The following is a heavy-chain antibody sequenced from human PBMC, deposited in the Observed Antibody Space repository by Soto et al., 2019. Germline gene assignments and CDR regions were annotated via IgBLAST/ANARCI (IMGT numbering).Heavy chain of an antibody. V-gene: IGHV1-69*12. J-gene: IGHJ2*01. Sequence: QVQLVQSGAEVKKPGSSVTVSCKASGGTFSSYTISWVRQAPGQGLEWMGGIIPIFGTANYAQKFQGRVTIPADQSMXTAYMELSSLRSEDTAVYCCARGNHRWLQLWYFDLWGRGTLVTVSS. D-gene: IGHD5-12*01. CDR3: ARGNHRWLQLWYFDL. CDR2: IIPIFGTA. CDR1: GGTFSSYT.